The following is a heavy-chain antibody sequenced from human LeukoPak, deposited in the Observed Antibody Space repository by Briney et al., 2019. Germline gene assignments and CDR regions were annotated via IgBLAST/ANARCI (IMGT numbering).Heavy chain of an antibody. CDR3: AREEAVAGIDY. Sequence: PSETLSLTCTVSGGSISSYYWSWIRQPPGKGLEWIGYIYYSGSTNYNPSLKSRVTISVDTSKNQFSLKLSSVTAADTAAYYCAREEAVAGIDYWGQGTLVTVSS. CDR2: IYYSGST. D-gene: IGHD6-19*01. V-gene: IGHV4-59*01. J-gene: IGHJ4*02. CDR1: GGSISSYY.